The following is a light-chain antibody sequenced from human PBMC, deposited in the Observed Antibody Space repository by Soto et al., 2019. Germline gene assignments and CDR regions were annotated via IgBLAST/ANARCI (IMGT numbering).Light chain of an antibody. CDR2: EAS. J-gene: IGKJ1*01. CDR3: QQSHNWPRT. Sequence: EIFLTQSPDTLSLSPGDRATLSCRASQRVSTFLAWYQQRPGQAPRLLISEASNRATGIPARFSGSGSGTDFTLTISSLETEDFAVYYCQQSHNWPRTFGQGTKVDIK. CDR1: QRVSTF. V-gene: IGKV3-11*01.